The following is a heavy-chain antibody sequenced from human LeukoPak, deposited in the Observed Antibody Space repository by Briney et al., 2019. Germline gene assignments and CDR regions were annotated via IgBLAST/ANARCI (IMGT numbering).Heavy chain of an antibody. D-gene: IGHD3-22*01. Sequence: ASVKVSCKASGYTFTSYGISWVRQAPGQGLEWMGWITTYNGDTNYAQKLQGRVTMTTDTSTSKAYMELRSLRSDDTAVYYCASVPFSSGYYYFDYWGQGTLVTVSS. V-gene: IGHV1-18*01. J-gene: IGHJ4*02. CDR1: GYTFTSYG. CDR3: ASVPFSSGYYYFDY. CDR2: ITTYNGDT.